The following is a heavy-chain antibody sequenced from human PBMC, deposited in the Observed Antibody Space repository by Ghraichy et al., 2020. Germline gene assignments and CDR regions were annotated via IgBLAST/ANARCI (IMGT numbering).Heavy chain of an antibody. CDR3: AKEQKGSKWNTFDY. CDR2: INRNGDNT. V-gene: IGHV3-43*01. J-gene: IGHJ4*02. D-gene: IGHD1-1*01. CDR1: GFTFDVS. Sequence: GGSLRLSCAASGFTFDVSIHWVRQAPGKGLEWVSLINRNGDNTFYADAVKGRFTISRDNSKNSLYLQMNSLRVEDTALYYCAKEQKGSKWNTFDYWGQGTLVTVSS.